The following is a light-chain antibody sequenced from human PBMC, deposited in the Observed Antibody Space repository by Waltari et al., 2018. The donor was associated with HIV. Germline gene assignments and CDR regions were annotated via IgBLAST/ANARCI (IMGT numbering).Light chain of an antibody. CDR3: QVWDSSSDHVV. J-gene: IGLJ2*01. CDR1: NIGSKS. Sequence: SYVLTQPPSVSVAPGKTARITCGGTNIGSKSVHWYQQKPGQAPLLVIYYDSARPSGIPERFSGSNSGNTATLTISRVEAGDEADYYCQVWDSSSDHVVFGGGTNLTGL. CDR2: YDS. V-gene: IGLV3-21*04.